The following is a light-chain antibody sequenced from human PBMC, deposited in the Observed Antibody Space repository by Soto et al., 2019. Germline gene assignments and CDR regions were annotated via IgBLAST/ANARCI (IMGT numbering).Light chain of an antibody. V-gene: IGKV1-5*03. J-gene: IGKJ2*01. CDR1: QTISSW. CDR3: QQYKSYPWDT. Sequence: DIQMTQSPSTLSASVGDRVTITCRASQTISSWLAWYQQRPGKAPKLLIYKASSLESGVPSRFSGSGSGTEFTLTISSLQPDDFATYYCQQYKSYPWDTFGQGTKLEIK. CDR2: KAS.